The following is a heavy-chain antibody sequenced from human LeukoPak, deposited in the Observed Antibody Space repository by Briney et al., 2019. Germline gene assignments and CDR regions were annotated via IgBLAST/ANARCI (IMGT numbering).Heavy chain of an antibody. CDR3: ARVRRGSSGFYYVFDY. D-gene: IGHD3-22*01. CDR1: GYTFTSYD. J-gene: IGHJ4*02. CDR2: MNPNSGNT. V-gene: IGHV1-8*01. Sequence: ASVKVSCKASGYTFTSYDINWVRQATGQGLEWMGWMNPNSGNTGYAQKFQGRVTMTRNTSISTAYMELSSLTSEDMAVYYCARVRRGSSGFYYVFDYWGQGTLVTVSS.